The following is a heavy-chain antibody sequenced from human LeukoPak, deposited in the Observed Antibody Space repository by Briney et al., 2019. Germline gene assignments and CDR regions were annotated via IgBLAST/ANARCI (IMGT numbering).Heavy chain of an antibody. Sequence: PGGSLRLSCAASGFTVSSNYMSWVRQAPGKGLEWVSVIYSGGSTYYADSVKGRFTISRDNSKNTLYLQMNSLRAEDTAVYYCAREGVFRFLEWLPYMDVWGKGTTVTVSS. CDR2: IYSGGST. CDR3: AREGVFRFLEWLPYMDV. CDR1: GFTVSSNY. V-gene: IGHV3-53*01. J-gene: IGHJ6*03. D-gene: IGHD3-3*01.